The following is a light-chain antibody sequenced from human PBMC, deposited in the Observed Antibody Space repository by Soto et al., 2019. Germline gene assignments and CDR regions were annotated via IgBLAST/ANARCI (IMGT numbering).Light chain of an antibody. J-gene: IGLJ1*01. Sequence: QSALTQPRSVSGSPGQSVTISCTGVSSDVGGSNHVSWYQHHPGKAPKLMIYDVNKRPSGVPDRFSGSKSGNTASLTISGLQAEDEADYHRCSSADTYTFVFGTGPKLTVL. CDR3: CSSADTYTFV. V-gene: IGLV2-11*01. CDR1: SSDVGGSNH. CDR2: DVN.